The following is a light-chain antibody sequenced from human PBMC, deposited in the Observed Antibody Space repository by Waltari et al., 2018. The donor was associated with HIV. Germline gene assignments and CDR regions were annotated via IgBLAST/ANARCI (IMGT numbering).Light chain of an antibody. CDR3: QHYNNWLRT. CDR1: QRVSSN. Sequence: DIVMTQSPVPLSVSPGERATLSCRASQRVSSNLAWYQQKPGQAPRLLIYASSTRATGIPARFSGSGSGTEFTLTISSLRSEDFAVYYCQHYNNWLRTFGQGTKVEIK. V-gene: IGKV3-15*01. J-gene: IGKJ1*01. CDR2: ASS.